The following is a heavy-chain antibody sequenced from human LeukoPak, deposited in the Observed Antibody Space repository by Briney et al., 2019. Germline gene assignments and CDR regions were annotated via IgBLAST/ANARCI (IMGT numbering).Heavy chain of an antibody. CDR2: ICGSGGST. V-gene: IGHV3-23*01. Sequence: GGSLRLSCAASGFTFSIYAMSWVRQAPGEGLEWVSDICGSGGSTYYADSVRGRFTISRDNSKNTLSLQINSLRAEDTAVYYCAKGAGYTVIVQVDPWGQGTLVTVSS. CDR1: GFTFSIYA. J-gene: IGHJ5*02. D-gene: IGHD2/OR15-2a*01. CDR3: AKGAGYTVIVQVDP.